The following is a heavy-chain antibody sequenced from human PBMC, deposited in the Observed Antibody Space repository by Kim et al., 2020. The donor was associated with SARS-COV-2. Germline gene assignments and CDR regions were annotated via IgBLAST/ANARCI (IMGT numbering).Heavy chain of an antibody. V-gene: IGHV4-39*01. Sequence: YSPSRKSRVTISVDTSKNQFSLKLSSVTAADTAVYYCARLPIPGVWFDPWGQGTLVTVSS. CDR3: ARLPIPGVWFDP. D-gene: IGHD3-10*01. J-gene: IGHJ5*02.